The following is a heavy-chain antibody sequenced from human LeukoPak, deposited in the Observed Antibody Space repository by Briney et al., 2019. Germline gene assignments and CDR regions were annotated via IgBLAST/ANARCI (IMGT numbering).Heavy chain of an antibody. J-gene: IGHJ4*02. CDR3: AKVPGGYGDYLLDY. Sequence: GGSLRLSCAASGFTFSSYGMHWVLQAPGKGLEWVAFIRYDGSNKYYADSVKGRFTISRDNSKNTLYLQMNSLRAEDMAVYYCAKVPGGYGDYLLDYWGQGTLVTVSS. D-gene: IGHD4-17*01. CDR1: GFTFSSYG. CDR2: IRYDGSNK. V-gene: IGHV3-30*02.